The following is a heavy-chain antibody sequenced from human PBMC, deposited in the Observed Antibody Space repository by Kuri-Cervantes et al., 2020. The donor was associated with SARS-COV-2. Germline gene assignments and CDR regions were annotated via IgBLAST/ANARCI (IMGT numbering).Heavy chain of an antibody. J-gene: IGHJ5*02. Sequence: GGSLRLSCAASGFTFSSYGMHWVRQAPGKGLEWVAFIRYDGSNKYYADSVKGRFTISRDNSKNTLYLQMNSLRAEDTAVYYCARAVRFLEWSDLWGQGTLVTVSS. CDR2: IRYDGSNK. CDR1: GFTFSSYG. D-gene: IGHD3-3*01. CDR3: ARAVRFLEWSDL. V-gene: IGHV3-30*02.